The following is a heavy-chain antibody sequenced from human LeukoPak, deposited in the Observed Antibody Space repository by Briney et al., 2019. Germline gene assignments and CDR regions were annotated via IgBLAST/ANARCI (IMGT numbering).Heavy chain of an antibody. Sequence: GGSLRLSCAVSGFDFSGYWMTWVRQAPGKGLEWVATMNHVGSETYYLHSVKGRFTISRDNAENSLYLLMNGLRPEDMALYYCVRGGRATFDAWGQGTLVTVSS. V-gene: IGHV3-7*01. CDR2: MNHVGSET. J-gene: IGHJ4*02. D-gene: IGHD5-12*01. CDR1: GFDFSGYW. CDR3: VRGGRATFDA.